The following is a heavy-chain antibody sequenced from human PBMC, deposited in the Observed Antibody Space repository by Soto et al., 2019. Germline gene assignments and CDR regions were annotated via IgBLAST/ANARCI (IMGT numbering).Heavy chain of an antibody. D-gene: IGHD3-10*02. CDR1: GYTFTNYE. CDR3: ARMASSCSLNWFDP. J-gene: IGHJ5*02. V-gene: IGHV1-8*01. CDR2: MNPGSGNT. Sequence: AAGNICCAASGYTFTNYEINWVRQATGQGLEWMGWMNPGSGNTGYAHKFQGRVTMTRNISISTAYMELSRLGSDDTAIYYCARMASSCSLNWFDPWGQVPLVTVSP.